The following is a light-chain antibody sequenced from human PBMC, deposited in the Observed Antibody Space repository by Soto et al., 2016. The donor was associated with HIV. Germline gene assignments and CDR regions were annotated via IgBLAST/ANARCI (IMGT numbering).Light chain of an antibody. J-gene: IGLJ1*01. CDR3: QVWDSSSDHYV. Sequence: SYELTQPPSVSVAPGKTARITCGGNNIGSRSVHWYQQKPGLAPVLVVYNDRDRPSGIPERFSGSNSGNTATLTISRVEAGDEADYYCQVWDSSSDHYVFGTGTKVTVL. V-gene: IGLV3-21*03. CDR2: NDR. CDR1: NIGSRS.